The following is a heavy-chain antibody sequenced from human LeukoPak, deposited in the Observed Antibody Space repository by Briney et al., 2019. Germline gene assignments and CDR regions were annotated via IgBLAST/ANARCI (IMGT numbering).Heavy chain of an antibody. D-gene: IGHD3-10*01. J-gene: IGHJ5*02. Sequence: GSLRLSCAASGFTFSSYAMSWVRQPPGKGLEWIGEINHSGSTNYNPSLKSRVTISVDTSKNQFSLKLSSVTAADTAVYYCARGLLWFGDYNWFDPWGQGTLVTVSS. CDR1: GFTFSSYA. V-gene: IGHV4-34*01. CDR3: ARGLLWFGDYNWFDP. CDR2: INHSGST.